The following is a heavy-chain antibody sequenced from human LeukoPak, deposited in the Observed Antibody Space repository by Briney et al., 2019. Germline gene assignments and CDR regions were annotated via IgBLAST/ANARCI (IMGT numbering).Heavy chain of an antibody. CDR3: ARGPAGVERVGFIDY. V-gene: IGHV1-46*01. D-gene: IGHD1-1*01. CDR2: INPSGGST. Sequence: ASVKVSCKASGYTFTSYYMHWVRHAPGQGLEWMGTINPSGGSTSYAQKFQGRVTMTRDTSTSTVYMELRSLRSEDTAVYYCARGPAGVERVGFIDYWGQGTLVTVSS. CDR1: GYTFTSYY. J-gene: IGHJ4*02.